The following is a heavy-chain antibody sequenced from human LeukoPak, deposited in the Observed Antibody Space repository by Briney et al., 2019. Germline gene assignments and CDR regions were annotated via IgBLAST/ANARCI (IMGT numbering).Heavy chain of an antibody. CDR2: IRSKANGYTT. D-gene: IGHD4-17*01. J-gene: IGHJ5*02. CDR3: ARSKETVGEGNWFDP. Sequence: GGSLRLSCAASGFTFSGSAMHWVRQASGKGLEWVGRIRSKANGYTTAYGASVKGRFTISRDDSQRATYVQMNSLKIEDTAVYYCARSKETVGEGNWFDPWGQGTLVTVSS. CDR1: GFTFSGSA. V-gene: IGHV3-73*01.